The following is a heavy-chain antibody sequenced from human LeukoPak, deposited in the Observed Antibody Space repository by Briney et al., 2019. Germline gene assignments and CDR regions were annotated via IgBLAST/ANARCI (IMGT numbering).Heavy chain of an antibody. V-gene: IGHV3-7*01. CDR3: ARSNGYGAFDI. D-gene: IGHD5-18*01. J-gene: IGHJ3*02. CDR2: IKQDGSEK. CDR1: GFTFSSHW. Sequence: GGSLRLSCAASGFTFSSHWMSWVRQAPGKGLGWVANIKQDGSEKYYVDSVKGRFTISRDNAKNSLYLQMNSLRAEDTAVYYCARSNGYGAFDIWGQGTMVTVSS.